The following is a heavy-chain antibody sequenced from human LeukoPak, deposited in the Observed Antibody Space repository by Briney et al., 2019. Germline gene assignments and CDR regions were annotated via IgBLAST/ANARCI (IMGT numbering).Heavy chain of an antibody. CDR3: ASASTYGGSVHLDY. V-gene: IGHV3-72*01. Sequence: GGSLRLSCAASGFTFSDHYMDWVRQAPGKGLEWGGRSRNKGNSYMIEYAGCVKGRWTVSGDVSKTSLSLQITSLKTEDTAVSYCASASTYGGSVHLDYWGQGTLVTVSS. CDR1: GFTFSDHY. J-gene: IGHJ4*02. CDR2: SRNKGNSYMI. D-gene: IGHD5/OR15-5a*01.